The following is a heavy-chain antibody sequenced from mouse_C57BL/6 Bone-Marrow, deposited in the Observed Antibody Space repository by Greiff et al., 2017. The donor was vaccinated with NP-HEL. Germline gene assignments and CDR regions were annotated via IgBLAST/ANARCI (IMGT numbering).Heavy chain of an antibody. CDR2: INPNNGGT. V-gene: IGHV1-18*01. CDR1: GYTFTDYN. CDR3: ASIGPYSNYDYWYFDV. Sequence: EVQLQQSGPELVKPGASVKIPCKASGYTFTDYNMDWVKQSHGKSLEWIGDINPNNGGTIYNQKFKGKATLTVDKSSSTAYMELRSLTSEDTAVYYCASIGPYSNYDYWYFDVWGTGTTVTVSS. D-gene: IGHD2-5*01. J-gene: IGHJ1*03.